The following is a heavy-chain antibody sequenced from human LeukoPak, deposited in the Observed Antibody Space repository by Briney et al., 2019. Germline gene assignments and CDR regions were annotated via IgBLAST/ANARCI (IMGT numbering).Heavy chain of an antibody. D-gene: IGHD6-19*01. Sequence: PGGFLRLSCAASGFTFSSYAILWVRQAPGQGPEWVALIRYDGSNKYYADSVKGRFTISRDNSKNTLYLQMNSLRVEDTAMYYCAKAGTQQWLLFVGVYWGQGALVTVSS. CDR3: AKAGTQQWLLFVGVY. V-gene: IGHV3-30*04. J-gene: IGHJ4*02. CDR1: GFTFSSYA. CDR2: IRYDGSNK.